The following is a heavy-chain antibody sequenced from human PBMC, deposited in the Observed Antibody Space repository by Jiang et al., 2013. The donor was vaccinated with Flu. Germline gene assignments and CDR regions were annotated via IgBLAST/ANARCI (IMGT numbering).Heavy chain of an antibody. CDR3: VHRRSSPGHYYGVDI. CDR1: GFSLRTSGVA. J-gene: IGHJ6*02. CDR2: IHWDNDE. V-gene: IGHV2-5*02. D-gene: IGHD1-14*01. Sequence: KPTQTLTLTCTFSGFSLRTSGVAVGWIRQVPGRALEWLAIIHWDNDERYSPSLRRRLTITKDTAKNQVVLTMTNMDLVDRGTYYCVHRRSSPGHYYGVDIWGQGTTVTVSS.